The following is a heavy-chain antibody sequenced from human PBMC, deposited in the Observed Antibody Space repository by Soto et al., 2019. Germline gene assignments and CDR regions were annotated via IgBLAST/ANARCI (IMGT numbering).Heavy chain of an antibody. CDR1: GGSISSCGYH. J-gene: IGHJ6*02. D-gene: IGHD2-21*02. V-gene: IGHV4-31*03. Sequence: PSETLSLTCTVSGGSISSCGYHLGWISEHPGKGLEWIGYIYYSGSTYYNPSLKSRVTISVDTSKNQFSLKLSSVTAADTAVYYCARQGDGYYYYGMDVWGQGTTVTVSS. CDR2: IYYSGST. CDR3: ARQGDGYYYYGMDV.